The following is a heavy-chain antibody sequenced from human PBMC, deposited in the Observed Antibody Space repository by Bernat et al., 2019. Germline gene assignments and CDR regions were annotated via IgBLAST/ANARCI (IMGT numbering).Heavy chain of an antibody. Sequence: QVQLVQSGAEVKKPGSSVKVSCKASGGTFSSYAISWVRQAPGQGLEWRGGIIPIFGTANYAQKFQGRVTITADESTSTAYMKLSSLRSEDTAVYYCASAPPHTGIFGGMDVWGQGTTVTVSS. V-gene: IGHV1-69*12. CDR3: ASAPPHTGIFGGMDV. D-gene: IGHD3-3*01. J-gene: IGHJ6*02. CDR1: GGTFSSYA. CDR2: IIPIFGTA.